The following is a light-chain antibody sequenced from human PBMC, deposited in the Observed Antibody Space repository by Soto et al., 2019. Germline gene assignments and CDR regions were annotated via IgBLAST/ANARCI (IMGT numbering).Light chain of an antibody. J-gene: IGLJ1*01. Sequence: QSALTQPRSVSGSPGQSVTISCTGTSSDVGVYNYVSWYQQYPGKAPKIMIYDVSKRPSGVPDRFSGSKSDNTASLTISGLQAEDEADYYCCSYAGSYTFVFGSGTKVNVL. CDR3: CSYAGSYTFV. V-gene: IGLV2-11*01. CDR1: SSDVGVYNY. CDR2: DVS.